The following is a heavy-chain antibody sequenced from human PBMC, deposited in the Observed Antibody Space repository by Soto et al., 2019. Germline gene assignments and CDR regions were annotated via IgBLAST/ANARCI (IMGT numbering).Heavy chain of an antibody. J-gene: IGHJ4*02. CDR2: IYHSGTT. Sequence: QLQLQESGPGLVKPSETLSLTCTVSGGSISSTSYYWGWIRQPPGKGLEWIGNIYHSGTTYYNPSLTSRVPISVDTPKNQFSLKLTSVTAADTAVYYCARHDYDAGSYVRYWGQGTLVTVSS. D-gene: IGHD3-10*01. CDR3: ARHDYDAGSYVRY. CDR1: GGSISSTSYY. V-gene: IGHV4-39*01.